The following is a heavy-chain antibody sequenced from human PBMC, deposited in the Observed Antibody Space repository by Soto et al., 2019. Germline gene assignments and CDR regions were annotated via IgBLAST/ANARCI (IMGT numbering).Heavy chain of an antibody. D-gene: IGHD2-15*01. CDR2: IWYDGSNK. CDR1: GFTFSSYG. CDR3: AREARDIVVVVAATRFDY. J-gene: IGHJ4*02. V-gene: IGHV3-33*01. Sequence: QVQLVESGGGVVQPGRSLRLSCAASGFTFSSYGMHWVRQAPGKGLEWVAVIWYDGSNKYYADSVKGRFTISRDNSKNTLYLQMNSLRAEDTAVYYCAREARDIVVVVAATRFDYWGQGTLVTVCS.